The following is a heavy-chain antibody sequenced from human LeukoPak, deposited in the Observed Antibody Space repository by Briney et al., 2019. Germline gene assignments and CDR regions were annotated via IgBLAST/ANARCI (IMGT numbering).Heavy chain of an antibody. D-gene: IGHD2-2*01. CDR1: GFTFSSYA. CDR3: AKNPVGFIVPDY. J-gene: IGHJ4*02. V-gene: IGHV3-23*01. CDR2: ISGSGGST. Sequence: GGSLRLSCAASGFTFSSYAMSWVRQAPGKGLEWVSAISGSGGSTYYADSVKGRFTISRDNYKNTLYLQMNSLRAEDTAVYYCAKNPVGFIVPDYWGQGTLVTVSS.